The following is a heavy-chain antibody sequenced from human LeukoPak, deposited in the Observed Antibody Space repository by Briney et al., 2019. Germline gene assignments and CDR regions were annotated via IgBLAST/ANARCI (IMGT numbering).Heavy chain of an antibody. CDR1: GFTFSYYW. D-gene: IGHD2/OR15-2a*01. V-gene: IGHV3-74*01. Sequence: GGSLRLSCAASGFTFSYYWMHWVRQAPGKGLVWVSRISDDGSRTTYADSVKGRFAISRDNAKNTLYLQTNSLKAEDTAVYYCARDDGFYSDSSFQDYWGQGTLVTVSS. CDR2: ISDDGSRT. CDR3: ARDDGFYSDSSFQDY. J-gene: IGHJ4*02.